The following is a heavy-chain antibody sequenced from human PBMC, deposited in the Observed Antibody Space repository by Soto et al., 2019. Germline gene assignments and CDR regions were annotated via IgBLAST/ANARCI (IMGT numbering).Heavy chain of an antibody. Sequence: SETLSLTCTVSGGSINSYYWSWIRQSPEKGLEWIGYIYSSGSTNYNPSLKSRVTISVDTSKNQFSLKLSSVTAADTAVYYCAKASGSSGWYRLDAFDIWGQGTMVTVSS. J-gene: IGHJ3*02. CDR2: IYSSGST. V-gene: IGHV4-59*08. D-gene: IGHD6-19*01. CDR3: AKASGSSGWYRLDAFDI. CDR1: GGSINSYY.